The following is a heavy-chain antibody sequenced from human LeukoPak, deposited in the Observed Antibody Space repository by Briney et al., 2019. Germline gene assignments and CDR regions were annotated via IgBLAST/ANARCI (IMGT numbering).Heavy chain of an antibody. CDR3: AGRGQRYFRD. CDR2: IYRFGNT. J-gene: IGHJ1*01. CDR1: GDSISSDY. V-gene: IGHV4-4*08. Sequence: SETLPLTCTVSGDSISSDYWSWIRQPPGKGLEWIGYIYRFGNTDYNPSLMRRVTISLDTSKRQLSLNLTSVTAADTAVYYCAGRGQRYFRDWGQGTLVTVSS.